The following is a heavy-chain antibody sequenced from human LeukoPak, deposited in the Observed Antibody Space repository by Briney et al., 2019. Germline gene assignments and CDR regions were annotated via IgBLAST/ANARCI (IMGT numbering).Heavy chain of an antibody. V-gene: IGHV3-11*06. CDR1: GFTFSDYY. CDR2: ISSSSDYT. CDR3: ARAAARLFDY. D-gene: IGHD6-6*01. Sequence: PGGSLRLSCVASGFTFSDYYMSWIRQAPGKGLEWVSYISSSSDYTNYADSVRGRFTISRDNAKNSLYLQMNSLRAEDTAVYYCARAAARLFDYWGQGTLVTVSS. J-gene: IGHJ4*02.